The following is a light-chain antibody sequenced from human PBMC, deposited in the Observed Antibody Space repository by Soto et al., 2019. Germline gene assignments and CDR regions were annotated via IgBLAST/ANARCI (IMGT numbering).Light chain of an antibody. CDR1: QSVSSN. J-gene: IGKJ4*01. Sequence: EIVMTQSPATLSVSPGERATLSCRASQSVSSNLAWYQQKPDQAPRLLIYGASTRATGIPARFSGSGSGTDFTLTISSLQSEDVAVYYCQQDNNWPPLTFGGGTKVEIK. CDR2: GAS. CDR3: QQDNNWPPLT. V-gene: IGKV3-15*01.